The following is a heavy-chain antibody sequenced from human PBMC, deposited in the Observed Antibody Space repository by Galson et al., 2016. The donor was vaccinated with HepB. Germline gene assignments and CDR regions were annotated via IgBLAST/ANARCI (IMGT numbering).Heavy chain of an antibody. CDR3: AKEATATTGAKTKRVWYSDL. J-gene: IGHJ2*01. CDR1: GFIVSSND. V-gene: IGHV3-53*01. Sequence: SLRLSCAASGFIVSSNDMSWVRQAPGKGLEWVSVLYSGGSTYYADSVKGRFTISRDDATNSLYLQMNSLRDEDTAVYYCAKEATATTGAKTKRVWYSDLCGRGSLVTVSS. D-gene: IGHD1-7*01. CDR2: LYSGGST.